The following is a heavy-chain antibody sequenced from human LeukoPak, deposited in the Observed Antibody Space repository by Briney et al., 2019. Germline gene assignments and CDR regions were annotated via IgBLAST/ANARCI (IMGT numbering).Heavy chain of an antibody. V-gene: IGHV4-59*07. J-gene: IGHJ5*02. CDR2: IYYSGNT. CDR3: AKLGGRRETYGWLGP. CDR1: GGSISGYY. Sequence: KPSDTLCLTCTVSGGSISGYYWTWIRQPPGKGLQYIGYIYYSGNTHYNPSLKSRVTMSVDTSKNQFSLKLTSVTAADTAVYYCAKLGGRRETYGWLGPWGQGTLVTFSS. D-gene: IGHD3-16*01.